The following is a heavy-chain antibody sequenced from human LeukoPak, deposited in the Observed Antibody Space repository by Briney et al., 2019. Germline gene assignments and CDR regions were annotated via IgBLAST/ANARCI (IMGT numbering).Heavy chain of an antibody. CDR1: GYSISGGYY. J-gene: IGHJ6*03. D-gene: IGHD3-10*01. V-gene: IGHV4-38-2*02. Sequence: SETLSLTCSVSGYSISGGYYWGWLRQPPGTGLEWIGNIHHRGRTYYSPSLKSRVTLSVDTSKNHLSLKLSSVTAADTAVYYCARAEGTGSSYYMDVWGKGTTVTVSS. CDR3: ARAEGTGSSYYMDV. CDR2: IHHRGRT.